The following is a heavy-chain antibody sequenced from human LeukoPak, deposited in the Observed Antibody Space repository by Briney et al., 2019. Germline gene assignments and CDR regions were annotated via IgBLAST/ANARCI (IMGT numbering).Heavy chain of an antibody. CDR2: ISGSGGST. V-gene: IGHV3-23*01. CDR3: AKEPGRYSSGFE. Sequence: GGSLILSCAASGFTFSSYSMNWVRQAPGKGLEWVSAISGSGGSTYYADSVKGRFTISRDNSKNTLYLQMNSLRAEDTAVYYCAKEPGRYSSGFEWGQGTLVTVSS. J-gene: IGHJ4*02. CDR1: GFTFSSYS. D-gene: IGHD6-19*01.